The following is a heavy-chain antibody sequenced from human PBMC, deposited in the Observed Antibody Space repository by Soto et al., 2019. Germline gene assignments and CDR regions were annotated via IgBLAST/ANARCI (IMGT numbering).Heavy chain of an antibody. D-gene: IGHD6-19*01. J-gene: IGHJ5*02. CDR1: GGTFSSYA. CDR2: IIPIFGTA. CDR3: ARVTKLIAVDAHGWFDP. Sequence: QVQLVQSGAEVKKPGSSVKVSCKASGGTFSSYAISWVRQAPGQGLEGMGGIIPIFGTANYAQKFQGRVTITADESTSTAYRELSSLRSEDTAVYYCARVTKLIAVDAHGWFDPWGQGTLVTVSS. V-gene: IGHV1-69*01.